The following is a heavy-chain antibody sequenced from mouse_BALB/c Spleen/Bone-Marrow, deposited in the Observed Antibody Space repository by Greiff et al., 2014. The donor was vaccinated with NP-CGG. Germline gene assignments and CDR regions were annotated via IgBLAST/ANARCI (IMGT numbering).Heavy chain of an antibody. D-gene: IGHD2-14*01. CDR3: ARDHRVQVYAMDY. CDR2: ISDDSTYT. V-gene: IGHV5-4*02. J-gene: IGHJ4*01. CDR1: GFTFSDYY. Sequence: DVHLVESGGGLVKPGGSLKLSCAASGFTFSDYYMYWVRQTPEKRLEWVATISDDSTYTYYPDSVKGRFTISRDNAKNNLYLQMSSLKSEDTAMYYCARDHRVQVYAMDYWGQGTSVTVSS.